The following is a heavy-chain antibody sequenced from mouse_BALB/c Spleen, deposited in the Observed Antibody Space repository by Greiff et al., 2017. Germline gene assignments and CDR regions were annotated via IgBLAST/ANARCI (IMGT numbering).Heavy chain of an antibody. J-gene: IGHJ4*01. Sequence: QVQLQQSGAELAKPGASVQMSCTASGYTFTSYWMPWVKQRPGQGLEWIGYINPSTGSTEYNQKFKDKATLTADKSSSTAYMQLSSLTSEDSAVYYWARGGYDGYDAMDYWGQGTSVTVSS. D-gene: IGHD2-14*01. V-gene: IGHV1-7*01. CDR3: ARGGYDGYDAMDY. CDR1: GYTFTSYW. CDR2: INPSTGST.